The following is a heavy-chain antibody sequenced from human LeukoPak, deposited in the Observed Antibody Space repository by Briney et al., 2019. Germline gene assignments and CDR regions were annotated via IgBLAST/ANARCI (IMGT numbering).Heavy chain of an antibody. CDR2: IYPGDSDT. CDR1: GYSFTSYW. CDR3: ARQTQNTIFGVVIPNNWFDP. V-gene: IGHV5-51*01. J-gene: IGHJ5*02. D-gene: IGHD3-3*01. Sequence: GESLKISCKGSGYSFTSYWIGWVRPMPGKGLEWMWIIYPGDSDTRYSPSFQGQATISADKSISTAYLQWSSLKASDTAMYYCARQTQNTIFGVVIPNNWFDPWGQGTLVTVSS.